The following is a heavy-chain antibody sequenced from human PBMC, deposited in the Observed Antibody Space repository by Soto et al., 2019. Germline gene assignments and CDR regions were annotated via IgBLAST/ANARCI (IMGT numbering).Heavy chain of an antibody. V-gene: IGHV4-39*01. CDR3: ATRTVAAVFRWYYYYGMDV. CDR2: IYYSGST. Sequence: SETLSLTCTVSGGSVSSGSYYWGWTRQPPGTGLEWIGSIYYSGSTYYNPSLKSRVTISVDTSKNQFSLKLSSVIAADTAVYYCATRTVAAVFRWYYYYGMDVWGQGTTVTVSS. J-gene: IGHJ6*02. D-gene: IGHD2-15*01. CDR1: GGSVSSGSYY.